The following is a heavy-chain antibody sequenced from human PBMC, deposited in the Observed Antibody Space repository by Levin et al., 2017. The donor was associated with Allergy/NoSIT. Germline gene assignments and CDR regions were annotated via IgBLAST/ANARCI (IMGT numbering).Heavy chain of an antibody. V-gene: IGHV3-30*03. J-gene: IGHJ4*02. CDR3: AGGGSGNFFYDF. CDR1: GFAFSIHG. D-gene: IGHD3-10*01. CDR2: ISYDGSTK. Sequence: PGGSLRLSCAVSGFAFSIHGMHWVRQAPGKGLEWVAGISYDGSTKDYADSVKGRFTISRDYSKNMLYLQMNSLRAEDTALYYCAGGGSGNFFYDFWGQGTLVTVSS.